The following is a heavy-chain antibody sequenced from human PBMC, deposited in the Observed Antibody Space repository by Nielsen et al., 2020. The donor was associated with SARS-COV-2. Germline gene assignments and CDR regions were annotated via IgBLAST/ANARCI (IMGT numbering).Heavy chain of an antibody. J-gene: IGHJ4*02. D-gene: IGHD3-10*01. CDR3: ARAAGSSIDY. V-gene: IGHV4-34*01. CDR2: INHSGST. Sequence: SQTLSLTCAVYGGSFSGYYWSWIRQPPGKGLEWIGEINHSGSTNYNPSLKSRVTISVDTSKNQFSLKLSSVTAADTAVYYCARAAGSSIDYWGQGTLVTVSS. CDR1: GGSFSGYY.